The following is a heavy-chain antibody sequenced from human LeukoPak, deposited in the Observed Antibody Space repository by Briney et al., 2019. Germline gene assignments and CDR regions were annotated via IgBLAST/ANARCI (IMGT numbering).Heavy chain of an antibody. CDR2: IYSDSKT. J-gene: IGHJ4*02. Sequence: GGSLRLSCAGSGLTVSSNCMSWVRQAPGKGLEWVSVIYSDSKTNYADSVRGRFTISRDNSKNTLYLQMSSLRAEDTAVYYCARGGFGDFWSGYYTADYWGQGTLVTVSS. CDR1: GLTVSSNC. V-gene: IGHV3-53*01. D-gene: IGHD3-3*01. CDR3: ARGGFGDFWSGYYTADY.